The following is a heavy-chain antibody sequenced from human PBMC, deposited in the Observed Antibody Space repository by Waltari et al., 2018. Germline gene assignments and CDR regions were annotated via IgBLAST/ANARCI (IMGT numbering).Heavy chain of an antibody. V-gene: IGHV3-53*01. J-gene: IGHJ4*02. Sequence: EVQLVESGGGLIQPGGSLRLSCAASGFTVSTNYMTWVRQAPGKGWECLSVIYRGGSTYYAYSVKGRFTISRDNSKNTLYLQMNSLRAEDTAVYYCARDPSGSYPGDYWGQGTLVTVSS. CDR1: GFTVSTNY. CDR2: IYRGGST. CDR3: ARDPSGSYPGDY. D-gene: IGHD1-26*01.